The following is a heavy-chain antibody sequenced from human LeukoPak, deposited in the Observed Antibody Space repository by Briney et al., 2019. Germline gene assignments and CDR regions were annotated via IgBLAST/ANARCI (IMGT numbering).Heavy chain of an antibody. Sequence: PSGTLSLTCIVSGGSITSYFWSWIRQPPGKGLEWIGYFYYSGSTNYNPSLKSRVTISVDTSKNQFSLKLTSVTAADTAVYYCARRGGSNTSPFDYWGQGTLVTVSS. D-gene: IGHD3-16*01. CDR2: FYYSGST. CDR1: GGSITSYF. V-gene: IGHV4-59*08. CDR3: ARRGGSNTSPFDY. J-gene: IGHJ4*02.